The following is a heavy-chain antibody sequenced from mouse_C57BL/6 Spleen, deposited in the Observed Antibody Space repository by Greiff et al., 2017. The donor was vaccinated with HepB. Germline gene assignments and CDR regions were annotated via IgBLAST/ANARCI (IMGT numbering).Heavy chain of an antibody. CDR3: TRAASEDYFDY. Sequence: EVHLVESGEGLVKPGGSLKLSCAASGFTFSSYAMSWVRQTPEKRLEWVAYISSGGDYIYYADTVKGRFTISRDNARNTLYLQMSSLKSEDTAMYYCTRAASEDYFDYWGQGTTLTVSS. CDR1: GFTFSSYA. CDR2: ISSGGDYI. D-gene: IGHD3-1*01. V-gene: IGHV5-9-1*02. J-gene: IGHJ2*01.